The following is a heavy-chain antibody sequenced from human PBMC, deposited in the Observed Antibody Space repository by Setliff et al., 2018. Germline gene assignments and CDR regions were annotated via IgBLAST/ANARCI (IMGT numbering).Heavy chain of an antibody. D-gene: IGHD3-22*01. V-gene: IGHV4-39*07. CDR3: ARAPRYFDPTGSYFDF. J-gene: IGHJ4*02. CDR1: GASISGNSYY. CDR2: TYYSGST. Sequence: SCTVSGASISGNSYYWAWIRQPPGRGLEWIASTYYSGSTSYNPSLKSRVTISVDTSNSQFSLKLTSVTAADTAVYYCARAPRYFDPTGSYFDFWGQGTLVTVSS.